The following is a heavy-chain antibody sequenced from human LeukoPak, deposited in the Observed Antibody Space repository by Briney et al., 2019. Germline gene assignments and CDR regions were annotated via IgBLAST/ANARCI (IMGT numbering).Heavy chain of an antibody. CDR1: GFTSSSYA. CDR3: ARASGPFDY. CDR2: IWNDGSNK. Sequence: GGSLRLSCAASGFTSSSYAMSWVRQAPGKGLEWVAVIWNDGSNKYYADSVKGRFTISRDNSKNTLYLQMNSLRAEDSAVYSCARASGPFDYWGQGTLVTVSS. J-gene: IGHJ4*02. V-gene: IGHV3-33*08. D-gene: IGHD3-10*01.